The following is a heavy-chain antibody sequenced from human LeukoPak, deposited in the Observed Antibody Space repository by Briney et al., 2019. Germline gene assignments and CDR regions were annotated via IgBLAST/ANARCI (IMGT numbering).Heavy chain of an antibody. J-gene: IGHJ4*02. D-gene: IGHD4-11*01. V-gene: IGHV3-9*01. CDR2: ISWNSGSI. CDR1: GFTFDDYA. CDR3: AKESPYSDPYYFDN. Sequence: GGSLRLSCAASGFTFDDYAMHWVRQAPGKGVEWVSGISWNSGSIGYADSVKGRFTISRDNAKNSLYLQMNSLRAEDTALYYCAKESPYSDPYYFDNWGQGTLVTVSS.